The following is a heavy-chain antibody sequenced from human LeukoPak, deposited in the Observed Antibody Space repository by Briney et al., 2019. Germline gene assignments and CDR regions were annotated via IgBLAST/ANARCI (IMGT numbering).Heavy chain of an antibody. V-gene: IGHV4-59*01. Sequence: SETLSLTCTVSGCSFNNYARTWVRQAPGKGLEWLGYISNSGTTDYNPSLKRRVTMSVDTSKNEFSLKVTSVTAADTAMYYCARVVRGAVTSNCFDPWGQGTLVTVSS. CDR2: ISNSGTT. D-gene: IGHD4-17*01. CDR3: ARVVRGAVTSNCFDP. CDR1: GCSFNNYA. J-gene: IGHJ5*02.